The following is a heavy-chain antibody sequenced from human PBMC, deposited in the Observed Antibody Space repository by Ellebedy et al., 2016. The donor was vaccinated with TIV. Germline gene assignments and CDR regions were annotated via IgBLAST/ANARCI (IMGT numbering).Heavy chain of an antibody. CDR1: GGSVSSGSYY. J-gene: IGHJ4*02. Sequence: MPSETLSLTCTVSGGSVSSGSYYWSWIRQPPGRGLEWIGYGSYSGSTNYNPSLKSRVTISVDTSKNQFSLRVNSVTAADTAVYYCARITGSGSYWGQGTLVTVSS. V-gene: IGHV4-61*01. D-gene: IGHD1-26*01. CDR3: ARITGSGSY. CDR2: GSYSGST.